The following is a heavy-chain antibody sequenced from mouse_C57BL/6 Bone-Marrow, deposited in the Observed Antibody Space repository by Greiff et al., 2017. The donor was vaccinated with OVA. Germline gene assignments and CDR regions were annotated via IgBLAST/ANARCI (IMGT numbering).Heavy chain of an antibody. CDR2: IYPGSGST. CDR3: ARFRYDYGNFAY. V-gene: IGHV1-84*01. Sequence: QVQLQQSGPELVKPGASVKISCTASGYTFTDYYINWVKQRPGQGLAWIGWIYPGSGSTEYNQKFKGKATLTVDPSSSTAYMQLNSLTSEDSAVDYCARFRYDYGNFAYWGQGTPVTVSA. J-gene: IGHJ3*01. D-gene: IGHD2-4*01. CDR1: GYTFTDYY.